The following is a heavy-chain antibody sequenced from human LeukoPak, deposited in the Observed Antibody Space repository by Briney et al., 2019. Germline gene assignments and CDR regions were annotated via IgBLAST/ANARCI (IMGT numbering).Heavy chain of an antibody. CDR3: ARARRYPYYYMDV. J-gene: IGHJ6*03. Sequence: SETLSLTCAVYGGSFSGYYWSCLRQPPGKGLEWIGEINHSGTTNYNPSLKSRVTISVDTSKNQFSLKLSSVTAADTAVYYCARARRYPYYYMDVWGKGTTVTVSS. D-gene: IGHD3-9*01. CDR2: INHSGTT. CDR1: GGSFSGYY. V-gene: IGHV4-34*01.